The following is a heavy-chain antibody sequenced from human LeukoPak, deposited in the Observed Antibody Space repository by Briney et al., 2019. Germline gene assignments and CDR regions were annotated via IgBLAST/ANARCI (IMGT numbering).Heavy chain of an antibody. CDR3: AKDRHYCGGDCYYYYYYGMDV. J-gene: IGHJ6*02. CDR2: ISGSGGST. D-gene: IGHD2-21*02. Sequence: GGSLRLSCAASGFTFSSYAMSWVRQAPGKGLEWVSAISGSGGSTYYADSVKGRFTISRDNSKNTLYLQMNSLRAEDTAVYYCAKDRHYCGGDCYYYYYYGMDVWGQGTTVTVSS. V-gene: IGHV3-23*01. CDR1: GFTFSSYA.